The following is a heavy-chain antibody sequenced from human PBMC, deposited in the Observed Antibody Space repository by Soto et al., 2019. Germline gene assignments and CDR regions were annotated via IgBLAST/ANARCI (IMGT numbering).Heavy chain of an antibody. CDR3: AATLYGERVDY. V-gene: IGHV1-8*01. J-gene: IGHJ4*02. D-gene: IGHD4-17*01. CDR1: GYTFTSYD. CDR2: MNPNSGNT. Sequence: QVQLVQSGAEVKKPGASVKVSCKASGYTFTSYDINWVRQATGQGLEWMGWMNPNSGNTGYAQKSQGRVTMNGNTSMSTAYMEMSSQRSEDTAVYYCAATLYGERVDYWGRGTVVTVCS.